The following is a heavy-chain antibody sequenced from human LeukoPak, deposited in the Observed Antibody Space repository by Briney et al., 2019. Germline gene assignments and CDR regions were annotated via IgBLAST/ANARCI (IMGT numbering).Heavy chain of an antibody. CDR3: ARDHSSSTFDH. CDR2: INPNSGGT. J-gene: IGHJ4*02. Sequence: ASVKVSCKASGYTFTAYYIHWVRQAPGQGLEWMGWINPNSGGTNYAQKFQGRVAMTRDTSISTAYMDLSGLRSDDTAVYYCARDHSSSTFDHWGQGTLVTVSS. CDR1: GYTFTAYY. V-gene: IGHV1-2*02. D-gene: IGHD6-6*01.